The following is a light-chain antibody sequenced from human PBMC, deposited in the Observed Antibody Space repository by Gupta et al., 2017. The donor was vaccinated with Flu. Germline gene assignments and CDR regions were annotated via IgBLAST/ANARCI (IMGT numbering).Light chain of an antibody. CDR2: SAS. V-gene: IGKV1-9*01. CDR3: QQFHAFPRS. J-gene: IGKJ2*04. Sequence: DIQLTQSPSFLSASVGDRVTITCRASQGSSSDLAWYQQKPGATPKLLIYSASTLQSGVPSRFSGSGSGTEFSLTISSLQPEEFATYFCQQFHAFPRSFGQGTKLEIK. CDR1: QGSSSD.